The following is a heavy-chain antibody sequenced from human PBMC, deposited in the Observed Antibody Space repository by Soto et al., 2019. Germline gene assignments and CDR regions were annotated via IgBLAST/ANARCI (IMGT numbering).Heavy chain of an antibody. J-gene: IGHJ6*02. CDR3: ARDEVEIVRLYDNQANYYYYYGMDV. D-gene: IGHD3-16*01. Sequence: SVKVSCKASGGTFSSYAISWVRQAPGQGLEWMGGIIPIFGTANYAQKFQGRVTITADESTSTAYMELGSLRSEDTAVYYCARDEVEIVRLYDNQANYYYYYGMDVWGQGTTVTVSS. CDR2: IIPIFGTA. CDR1: GGTFSSYA. V-gene: IGHV1-69*13.